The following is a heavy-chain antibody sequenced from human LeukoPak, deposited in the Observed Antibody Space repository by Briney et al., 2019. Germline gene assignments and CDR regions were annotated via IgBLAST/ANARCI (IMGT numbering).Heavy chain of an antibody. CDR2: INPNSGGT. V-gene: IGHV1-2*06. CDR1: GYTFTGYY. J-gene: IGHJ5*02. Sequence: ASVKVSCKASGYTFTGYYTHWLRQAPGQGLEWMGRINPNSGGTNYAQKFQGRVTMTRDTSISTAYMELSRLRSDDTAVYYCARGGDGSSWRFDPWGQGTLVTVSS. D-gene: IGHD6-13*01. CDR3: ARGGDGSSWRFDP.